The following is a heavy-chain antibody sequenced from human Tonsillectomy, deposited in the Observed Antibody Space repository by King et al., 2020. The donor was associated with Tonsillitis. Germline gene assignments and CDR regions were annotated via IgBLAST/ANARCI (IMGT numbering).Heavy chain of an antibody. V-gene: IGHV1-69*01. CDR1: GGTFSSYA. Sequence: VQLVESGAEVKKPGSSVKVSCKASGGTFSSYALSCVRQTPGQGLEWMGGIIPIFCTANYAQKVQGRVTITADESTSTAYLELSSLTSEDTAVYYCARDYRDYYDSSGFQGAFDFWGQGTMVTVSS. D-gene: IGHD3-22*01. CDR2: IIPIFCTA. J-gene: IGHJ3*01. CDR3: ARDYRDYYDSSGFQGAFDF.